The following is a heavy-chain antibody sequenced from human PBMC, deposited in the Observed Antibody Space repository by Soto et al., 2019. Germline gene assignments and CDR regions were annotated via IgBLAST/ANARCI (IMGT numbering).Heavy chain of an antibody. CDR1: GYTFTSYY. Sequence: ASVKVSCKASGYTFTSYYMHWVRQAPGQGLEWMGIINPSDGSTSYAQKFQGRVTMTRDTSTSTVYMELSSLRSEDTAVYYCARDQSDYVWGSYRQEVDYWGQGTLGTVSS. CDR2: INPSDGST. D-gene: IGHD3-16*02. V-gene: IGHV1-46*01. CDR3: ARDQSDYVWGSYRQEVDY. J-gene: IGHJ4*02.